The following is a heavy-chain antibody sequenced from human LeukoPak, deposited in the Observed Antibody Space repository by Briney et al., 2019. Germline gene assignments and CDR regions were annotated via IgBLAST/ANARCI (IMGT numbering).Heavy chain of an antibody. D-gene: IGHD3-22*01. V-gene: IGHV4-59*01. CDR1: GGSISSYY. J-gene: IGHJ4*02. Sequence: SETLSLTCTVSGGSISSYYWSWIRQPPGKGLEWIGYIYYSGSTNYNPSLKSRVTISVDTSKNQFSLRLSSVTAADTAAYYCAREAVSWSYDSSGRPFDYWGQGTLVTVSS. CDR3: AREAVSWSYDSSGRPFDY. CDR2: IYYSGST.